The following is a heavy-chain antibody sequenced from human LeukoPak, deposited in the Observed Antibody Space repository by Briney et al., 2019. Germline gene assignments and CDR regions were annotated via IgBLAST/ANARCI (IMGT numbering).Heavy chain of an antibody. CDR3: ARVVDYGDYRNGFLDY. CDR1: GYTFSIYW. V-gene: IGHV5-51*01. Sequence: GESLKISCKGSGYTFSIYWIGWVRQMPGKGLEWMGIIFPGDPDTRYSPSFQGQVTISVDKSLNTAYLQWSSLKASDTAMYYCARVVDYGDYRNGFLDYWGQGTLVTVSS. CDR2: IFPGDPDT. D-gene: IGHD4-17*01. J-gene: IGHJ4*02.